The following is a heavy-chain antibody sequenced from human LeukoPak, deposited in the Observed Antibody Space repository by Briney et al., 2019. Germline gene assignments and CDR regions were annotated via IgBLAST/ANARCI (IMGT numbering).Heavy chain of an antibody. J-gene: IGHJ5*02. CDR3: AAIAVAGYDWFDP. V-gene: IGHV4-4*02. Sequence: PSETLSLTCAVSGGSISSSIWWSWVRPTPGKGLEWIGEVYHSGSTNYNPSLKSRVTMSIDKSKNHFSLKLSSVTAADTAFYYCAAIAVAGYDWFDPWGQGTLVTVSS. CDR2: VYHSGST. D-gene: IGHD6-19*01. CDR1: GGSISSSIW.